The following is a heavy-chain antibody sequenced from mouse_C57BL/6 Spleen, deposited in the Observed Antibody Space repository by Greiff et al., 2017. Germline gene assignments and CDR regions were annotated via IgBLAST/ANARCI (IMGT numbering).Heavy chain of an antibody. CDR2: ISNGGGST. J-gene: IGHJ3*01. CDR3: ARPYYYGSSPLAY. CDR1: GFTFSDYY. Sequence: EVKVVESGGGLVQPGGSLKLSCAASGFTFSDYYMYWVRQTPEKRLEWVAYISNGGGSTYYPDTVKGRFTISRDNAKNTLYLQMSRLKSEDTAMYYCARPYYYGSSPLAYWGQGTLVTVSA. D-gene: IGHD1-1*01. V-gene: IGHV5-12*01.